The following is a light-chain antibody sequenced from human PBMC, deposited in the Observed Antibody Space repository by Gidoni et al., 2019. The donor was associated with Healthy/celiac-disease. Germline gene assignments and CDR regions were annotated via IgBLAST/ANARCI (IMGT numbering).Light chain of an antibody. Sequence: EIVFTQSPATLSLSPVARATLSGRASQSVSSYLDWYQQKPGQAPRLLIYDASNRATGITARFSGSGSGTDFTLTIRSLEPEDFAVYYCQQSSNSVTFGQGTKLEIK. CDR3: QQSSNSVT. J-gene: IGKJ2*01. CDR1: QSVSSY. CDR2: DAS. V-gene: IGKV3-11*01.